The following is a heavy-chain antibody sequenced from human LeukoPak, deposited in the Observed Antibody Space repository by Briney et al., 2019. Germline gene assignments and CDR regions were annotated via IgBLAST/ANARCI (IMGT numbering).Heavy chain of an antibody. J-gene: IGHJ6*03. D-gene: IGHD6-6*01. Sequence: GESLKISCKGSGYSFTSYWIGWVRQAPGQGLEWMGIINPSGGSTSYAQKFQGRVTMTRDTSTSTVYMELSSLRSEDTAVYYCAREAYSSSSPDYYYYYYMDVWGKGTTVTVSS. V-gene: IGHV1-46*03. CDR2: INPSGGST. CDR1: GYSFTSYW. CDR3: AREAYSSSSPDYYYYYYMDV.